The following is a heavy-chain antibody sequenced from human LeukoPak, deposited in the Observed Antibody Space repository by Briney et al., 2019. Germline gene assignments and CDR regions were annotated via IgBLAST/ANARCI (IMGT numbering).Heavy chain of an antibody. CDR1: GFTFDDYA. Sequence: GGSLRLSCAASGFTFDDYAMHWVRQAPGKGLEWVAVISYDGSNKYYADSVKGRFTISRDNAKNSLYLQMNSLRAEDTAVYYCASLNPPFGLVSEDAFDIWGQGTMVTVSS. CDR3: ASLNPPFGLVSEDAFDI. CDR2: ISYDGSNK. J-gene: IGHJ3*02. V-gene: IGHV3-30-3*01. D-gene: IGHD3-10*01.